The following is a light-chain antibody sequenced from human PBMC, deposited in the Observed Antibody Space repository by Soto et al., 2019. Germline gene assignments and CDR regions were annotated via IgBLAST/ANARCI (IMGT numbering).Light chain of an antibody. J-gene: IGLJ3*02. CDR2: EVS. Sequence: QSALTQPASVSGSPGQSITISCTGTSSDVGAYRYVSWYQHHPGKAPKLLIYEVSNRPSGVSNRFSGSKSGNTASLTISGLQAEDEAEYYCTSYTSRRTVLFGGGTKVTVL. CDR3: TSYTSRRTVL. V-gene: IGLV2-14*01. CDR1: SSDVGAYRY.